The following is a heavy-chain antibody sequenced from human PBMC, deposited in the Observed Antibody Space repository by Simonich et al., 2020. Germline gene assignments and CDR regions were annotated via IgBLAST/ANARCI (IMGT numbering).Heavy chain of an antibody. CDR3: AGGVYCSSTSCSTYYYYGMDV. CDR1: GFTFSSYS. D-gene: IGHD2-2*01. CDR2: ISRKSSYI. Sequence: EVQLVESGGGLVKPGGSLRLSCAASGFTFSSYSMNWVRQAPGKGLEWVSSISRKSSYIYYADSVKGRFTIARDNATNSLFRQMSSLRAEDTAVYYCAGGVYCSSTSCSTYYYYGMDVWGQGTTVTVSS. J-gene: IGHJ6*02. V-gene: IGHV3-21*01.